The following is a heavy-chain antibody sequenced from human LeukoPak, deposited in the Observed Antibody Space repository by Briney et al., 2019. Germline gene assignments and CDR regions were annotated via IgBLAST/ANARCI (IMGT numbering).Heavy chain of an antibody. D-gene: IGHD3-22*01. CDR1: GGSFSGYY. CDR2: INHSGST. J-gene: IGHJ4*02. Sequence: SETLSLTCAVYGGSFSGYYWSWIRQPPGKGLEWIGEINHSGSTNYNPPLKSRVTISVDTSKNQFSLKLSSVTAADTAVYYCARGHYDSSGYYSVDYWGQGTLVTASS. V-gene: IGHV4-34*01. CDR3: ARGHYDSSGYYSVDY.